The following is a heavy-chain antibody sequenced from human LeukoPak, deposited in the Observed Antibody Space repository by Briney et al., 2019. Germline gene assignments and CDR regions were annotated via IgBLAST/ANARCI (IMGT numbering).Heavy chain of an antibody. Sequence: GGSLRLSCAASGFTFSSYALSWVRQAPGKGLEWVSAIGGSGGSTYYADSVKGRFTISRDNSKNTLYLQMNSLRAEDTAVYSCAKDQVASPERYIYLWGRGTLVTVSS. CDR2: IGGSGGST. D-gene: IGHD1-14*01. J-gene: IGHJ2*01. CDR3: AKDQVASPERYIYL. V-gene: IGHV3-23*01. CDR1: GFTFSSYA.